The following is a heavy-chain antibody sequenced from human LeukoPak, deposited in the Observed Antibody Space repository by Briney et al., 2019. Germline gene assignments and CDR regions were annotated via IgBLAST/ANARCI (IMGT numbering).Heavy chain of an antibody. CDR1: GYTFTSYD. D-gene: IGHD3-10*01. Sequence: GASVKVSCKASGYTFTSYDIDWVRQAPGQGLEWMGIINPSGGSTSYAQKFQGRVTMTRDTSTSTVYMELSSLRSEDTAVYYCASGSGGAFDIWGQGTMVTVSS. CDR2: INPSGGST. V-gene: IGHV1-46*01. CDR3: ASGSGGAFDI. J-gene: IGHJ3*02.